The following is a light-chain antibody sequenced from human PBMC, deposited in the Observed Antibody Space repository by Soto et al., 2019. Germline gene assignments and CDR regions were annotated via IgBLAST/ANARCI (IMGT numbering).Light chain of an antibody. CDR1: QGIRID. J-gene: IGKJ4*01. Sequence: DIPMTQSPSSLSASVGDRVTITCRASQGIRIDLGWYQQKPGKAPKRLIYAVSSLQSGVPSRFSGSRSGTEFTLTISSLQPEDCATYYCLTHNSYPLTFGGGTKVEIK. CDR2: AVS. V-gene: IGKV1-17*01. CDR3: LTHNSYPLT.